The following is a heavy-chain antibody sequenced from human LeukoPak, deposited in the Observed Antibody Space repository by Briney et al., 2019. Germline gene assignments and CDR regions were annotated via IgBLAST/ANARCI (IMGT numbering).Heavy chain of an antibody. CDR2: ISSSGSTI. CDR1: GFTFSSYE. CDR3: ARDRPARYGSGLDY. V-gene: IGHV3-48*03. J-gene: IGHJ4*02. D-gene: IGHD3-10*01. Sequence: PGGSLRLSCAASGFTFSSYEMNWVRQAPGKGLEWVSYISSSGSTIYYADSVKGRFTISRDNAKNSLYLQMNSLRAEDTAVYYCARDRPARYGSGLDYWGQGTLVTVSS.